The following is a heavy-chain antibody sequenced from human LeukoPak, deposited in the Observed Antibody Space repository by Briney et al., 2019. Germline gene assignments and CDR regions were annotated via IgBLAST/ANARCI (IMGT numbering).Heavy chain of an antibody. V-gene: IGHV3-23*01. D-gene: IGHD3-22*01. CDR2: ISGSGGST. CDR3: AKGGGCDYYDSSGYYWSCQPNDY. Sequence: PGGTLRLSCAASGFTFSSYGMSWVRQAPGKGLEWVSAISGSGGSTYYADSVKGRFTISRDNSKNTLYLQMNSLRAEDTAVYYCAKGGGCDYYDSSGYYWSCQPNDYWGQGTLVTVSS. CDR1: GFTFSSYG. J-gene: IGHJ4*02.